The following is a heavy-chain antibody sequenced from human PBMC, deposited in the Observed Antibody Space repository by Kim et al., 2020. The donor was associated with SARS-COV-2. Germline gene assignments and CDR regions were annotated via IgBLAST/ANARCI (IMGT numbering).Heavy chain of an antibody. D-gene: IGHD2-15*01. CDR1: GFTFSSYA. V-gene: IGHV3-23*01. Sequence: GGSLRLSCAASGFTFSSYAMSWVRQAPGKGLEWVSAISGSGGSTYYADSVKGRFTISRDNSKNTLYLQMNSLRAEDTAVYYCAKGGAGGSCYSGPCHYYYYYGMDVWGQGTTVTVSS. CDR3: AKGGAGGSCYSGPCHYYYYYGMDV. CDR2: ISGSGGST. J-gene: IGHJ6*02.